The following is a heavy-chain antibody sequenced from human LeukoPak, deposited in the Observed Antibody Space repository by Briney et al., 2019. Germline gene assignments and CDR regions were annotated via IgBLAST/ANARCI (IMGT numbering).Heavy chain of an antibody. D-gene: IGHD3-9*01. J-gene: IGHJ3*02. CDR3: ARDRGYDILTGYYSHAFDI. CDR1: GFTFSDYY. Sequence: GGSLRLSCAASGFTFSDYYMSWIRQAPGKGLEWVSYISSSGSTIYYADSAKGRFTISRDNAKNSLYLQMNSLRAEDTAVYYCARDRGYDILTGYYSHAFDIWGQGTMVTVSS. V-gene: IGHV3-11*01. CDR2: ISSSGSTI.